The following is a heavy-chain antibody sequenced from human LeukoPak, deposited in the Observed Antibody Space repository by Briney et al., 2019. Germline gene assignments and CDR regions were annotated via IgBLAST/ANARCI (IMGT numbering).Heavy chain of an antibody. CDR3: ARLSSSGGYY. V-gene: IGHV4-61*02. J-gene: IGHJ4*02. CDR1: GGSISSGSYY. Sequence: SEALSLTCTVSGGSISSGSYYWSWIRQPAGKGLEWIGRIYTSGSTNYNPSLKSRVTISVDTSKNQFSLKLSSVTAADTAVYYCARLSSSGGYYWGQGTLVTVSS. CDR2: IYTSGST. D-gene: IGHD6-6*01.